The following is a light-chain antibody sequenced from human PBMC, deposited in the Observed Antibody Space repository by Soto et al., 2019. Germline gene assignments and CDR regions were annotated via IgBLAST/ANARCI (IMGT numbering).Light chain of an antibody. V-gene: IGLV2-14*01. J-gene: IGLJ1*01. CDR2: AVS. CDR3: CSYTSVTTMGG. CDR1: SSDVGGYNY. Sequence: SALTQPDSVSGSPGQSITISCTGTSSDVGGYNYVSGYQQHPGKAPKLMIYAVSNRPSGVSNRFSGSKSGNTASLTISGLPAEDEADYNLCSYTSVTTMGGFATGAKV.